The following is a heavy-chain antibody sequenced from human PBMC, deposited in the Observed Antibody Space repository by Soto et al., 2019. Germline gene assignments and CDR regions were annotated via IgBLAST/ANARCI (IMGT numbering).Heavy chain of an antibody. J-gene: IGHJ6*02. CDR2: IYYSGST. CDR3: ARGLNYGDRTHYYYYYGMDV. V-gene: IGHV4-31*03. CDR1: GGSISSGGYY. D-gene: IGHD4-17*01. Sequence: QVQLQESGPGLVKPSQTLSLTCTVSGGSISSGGYYWSWIRQHPGKGLEWIGYIYYSGSTYYNPSLKSRVTISVDTSKHQFSLKLSSVTAADTAVYYCARGLNYGDRTHYYYYYGMDVWGQGTTVTVSS.